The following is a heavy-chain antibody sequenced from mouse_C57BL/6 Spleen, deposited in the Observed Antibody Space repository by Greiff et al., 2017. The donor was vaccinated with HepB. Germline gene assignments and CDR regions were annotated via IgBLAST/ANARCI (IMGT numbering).Heavy chain of an antibody. CDR2: IDPSDSYT. CDR3: ARRVSTMVTTALYWYFDV. Sequence: QVQLQQPGAELVMPGASVKLSCKASGYTFTSYWMHWVKQRPGQGLEWIGEIDPSDSYTNYNQKFKGKSTLTVDKSSSTAYMQLSSLTSEDSAVYYCARRVSTMVTTALYWYFDVWGTGTTVTVSS. J-gene: IGHJ1*03. D-gene: IGHD2-2*01. V-gene: IGHV1-69*01. CDR1: GYTFTSYW.